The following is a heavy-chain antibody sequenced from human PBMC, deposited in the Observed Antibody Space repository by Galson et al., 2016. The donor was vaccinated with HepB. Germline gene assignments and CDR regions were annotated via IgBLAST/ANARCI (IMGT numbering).Heavy chain of an antibody. CDR3: ARMGSGNYLFDY. D-gene: IGHD1-26*01. Sequence: PALVKPTQTLTLTCSFSGFSLQTSGMRVSWIRQPPGKALEWLARIDWDDDKFYSTSLKTRLSISKDTSKNQVVLTMTNMDPVDTATYLCARMGSGNYLFDYWGQGILVTVSS. CDR1: GFSLQTSGMR. CDR2: IDWDDDK. V-gene: IGHV2-70*04. J-gene: IGHJ4*02.